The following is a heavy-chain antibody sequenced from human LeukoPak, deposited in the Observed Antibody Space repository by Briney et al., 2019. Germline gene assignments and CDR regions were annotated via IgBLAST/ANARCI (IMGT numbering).Heavy chain of an antibody. V-gene: IGHV4-34*01. J-gene: IGHJ3*02. CDR2: INHSGST. D-gene: IGHD3-10*01. CDR1: GGSISSYY. CDR3: ARARRGAFDI. Sequence: SETLSLTCNVSGGSISSYYWSWIRQPPGKGLEWIGEINHSGSTNYNPSLKSRVTISVDTSKNQFSLKLSSVTAADTAVYYCARARRGAFDIWGQGTMVTVSS.